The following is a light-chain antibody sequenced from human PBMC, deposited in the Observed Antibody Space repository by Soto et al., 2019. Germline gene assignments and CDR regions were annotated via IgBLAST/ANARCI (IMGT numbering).Light chain of an antibody. CDR1: SSDVGNYIF. V-gene: IGLV2-14*01. CDR3: VSYTTSASYV. CDR2: DIN. Sequence: QSSLTHPASLSGSPGQSITISCTGTSSDVGNYIFVSWYRQHPGKAPKLMIYDINNRPSGVSNRFSGSKSGNTASLTISGLQAEDEADYYCVSYTTSASYVFGTGTKVTVL. J-gene: IGLJ1*01.